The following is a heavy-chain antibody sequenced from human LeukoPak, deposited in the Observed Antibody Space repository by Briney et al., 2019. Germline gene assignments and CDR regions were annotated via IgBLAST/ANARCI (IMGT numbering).Heavy chain of an antibody. CDR2: IKQDGSEK. V-gene: IGHV3-7*05. D-gene: IGHD3-10*01. CDR3: ARAGLWFGELLDY. CDR1: GFTFSSCW. Sequence: GGSLRLSCAASGFTFSSCWMSWVRQAPGKGLEWVANIKQDGSEKYYVDSLKGRFTISRDNAKNSLYLQMNSLRAEDTAVYYCARAGLWFGELLDYRGQGTLVTVSS. J-gene: IGHJ4*02.